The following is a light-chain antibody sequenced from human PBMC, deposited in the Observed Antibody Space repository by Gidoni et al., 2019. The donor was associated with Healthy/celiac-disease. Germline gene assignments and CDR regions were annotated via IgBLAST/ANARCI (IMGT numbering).Light chain of an antibody. V-gene: IGLV1-40*01. CDR2: GNS. Sequence: QSVLTQPPSVSGAPGQRVTISCTGSSSNIGAGYDVHWYQQLPVTAPNLLIYGNSNRPAGVPYRFSGSKSCTSASLAITGLQAEDEADYYCQSYDSSLSALFGGGTKLTVL. CDR3: QSYDSSLSAL. J-gene: IGLJ2*01. CDR1: SSNIGAGYD.